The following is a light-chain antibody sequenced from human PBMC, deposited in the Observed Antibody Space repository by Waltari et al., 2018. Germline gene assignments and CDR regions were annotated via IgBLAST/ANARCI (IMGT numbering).Light chain of an antibody. V-gene: IGKV3-11*01. CDR1: QSVDRY. CDR2: DAS. J-gene: IGKJ4*01. CDR3: QQRSNWLS. Sequence: IVLTQSPATLSLSPGERATLSGRASQSVDRYLAWYQQKPGQAPRLLIYDASTRASGIPARFSGSGSGTDFTLTISSLESEDFADYYCQQRSNWLSFGGGTRVEIK.